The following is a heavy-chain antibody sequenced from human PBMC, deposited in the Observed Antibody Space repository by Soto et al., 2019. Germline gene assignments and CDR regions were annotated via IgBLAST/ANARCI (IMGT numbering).Heavy chain of an antibody. V-gene: IGHV3-23*01. J-gene: IGHJ4*02. CDR3: AKDRGYAGNWYTGDS. Sequence: EVQLLESGGGLVQPGGSLRLSCAASGFDFSGYAMGWVRQAPGKGLEWVSSISGSGATTYYGDSVKGRFTSSRDNSNNTLYLQMHSLGAEDTALYYCAKDRGYAGNWYTGDSWGQGTLVTVSS. CDR1: GFDFSGYA. CDR2: ISGSGATT. D-gene: IGHD6-13*01.